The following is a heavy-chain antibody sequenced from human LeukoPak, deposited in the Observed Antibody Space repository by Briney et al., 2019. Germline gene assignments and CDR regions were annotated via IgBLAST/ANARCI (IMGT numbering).Heavy chain of an antibody. CDR1: GFTFSSYA. V-gene: IGHV3-23*01. Sequence: PPGGSLRLSCAASGFTFSSYAMSWVRQAPGKGLEWVSAISGSGGSTYYADSVKGRFTISRDNSKNTLYLQMNSLRAEDTAVYYCAKERGYCSGGSCSWSFDYWGQGTLVTVFS. J-gene: IGHJ4*02. CDR2: ISGSGGST. CDR3: AKERGYCSGGSCSWSFDY. D-gene: IGHD2-15*01.